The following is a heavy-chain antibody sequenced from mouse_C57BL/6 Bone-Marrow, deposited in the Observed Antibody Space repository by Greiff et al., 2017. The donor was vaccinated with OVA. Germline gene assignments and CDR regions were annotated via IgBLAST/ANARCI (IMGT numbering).Heavy chain of an antibody. Sequence: QVQLKESGAELARPGASVKLSCKASGYTFTSYGISWVKQRTGQGLEWIGEIYPRSGNTYYNEKFKGKATLTADKSSSTAYMELRSLTSEDSAVYFCARENWSWFAYWGQGTLVTVSA. V-gene: IGHV1-81*01. J-gene: IGHJ3*01. CDR3: ARENWSWFAY. CDR2: IYPRSGNT. D-gene: IGHD4-1*01. CDR1: GYTFTSYG.